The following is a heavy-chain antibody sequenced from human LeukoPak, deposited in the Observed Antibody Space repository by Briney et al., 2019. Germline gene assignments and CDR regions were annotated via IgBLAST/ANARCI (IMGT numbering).Heavy chain of an antibody. J-gene: IGHJ4*02. CDR3: ARLSRSWYVGGPFDY. Sequence: SETLSLTCTVSGGSISSSSYYWGWIRQPPGKGLEWIGSIYYSGSTYYNPSLKSRVTISVDTSKNQFSLKLSSVTAADTAVYYCARLSRSWYVGGPFDYWGQGTLVTVFS. D-gene: IGHD6-13*01. CDR2: IYYSGST. CDR1: GGSISSSSYY. V-gene: IGHV4-39*01.